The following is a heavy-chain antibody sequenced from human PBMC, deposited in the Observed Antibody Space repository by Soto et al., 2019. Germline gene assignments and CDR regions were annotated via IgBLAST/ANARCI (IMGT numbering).Heavy chain of an antibody. J-gene: IGHJ6*02. CDR1: GGTFSSYT. CDR2: IIPILGIA. Sequence: QVQLVQSGAEVKKPGSSVKVSCKASGGTFSSYTISWVRQAPGQRLEWMGRIIPILGIANYAQKFQGRVTITADKSTSTAYMELSSLRSEDTAVYYCARMINRTPYYCGMDVWGQGTTVTVSS. CDR3: ARMINRTPYYCGMDV. V-gene: IGHV1-69*02. D-gene: IGHD3-22*01.